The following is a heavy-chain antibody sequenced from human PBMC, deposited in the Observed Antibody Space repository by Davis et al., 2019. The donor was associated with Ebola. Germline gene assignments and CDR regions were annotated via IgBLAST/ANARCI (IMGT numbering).Heavy chain of an antibody. J-gene: IGHJ6*04. CDR3: AREPTGNYYYFYGMDV. CDR2: ISSSSSTI. CDR1: GFTFSSYS. Sequence: PGGSLRLSCAASGFTFSSYSMNWVRQAPGKGLEWVSYISSSSSTIYYADSVKGRFTISRDNAKNSLYLQMNSLRVEDTAVYFCAREPTGNYYYFYGMDVWGKGTTVSVSS. D-gene: IGHD1-14*01. V-gene: IGHV3-48*01.